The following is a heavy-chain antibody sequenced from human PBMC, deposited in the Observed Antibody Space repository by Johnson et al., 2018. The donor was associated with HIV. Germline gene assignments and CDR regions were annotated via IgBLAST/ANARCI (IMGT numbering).Heavy chain of an antibody. J-gene: IGHJ3*02. CDR2: IDSGGTT. V-gene: IGHV3-66*04. CDR1: GFTVSSNY. CDR3: ARPHSFQYQHAFDI. Sequence: VQLVESGGGLVQPGGSLRLSCAASGFTVSSNYMSWVRQAPGKGLEWVSVIDSGGTTNYEDSVKGRFTISGNDSKNTLYLQMNSLRAADTALYYCARPHSFQYQHAFDIWGQGTKVTVSS. D-gene: IGHD1-26*01.